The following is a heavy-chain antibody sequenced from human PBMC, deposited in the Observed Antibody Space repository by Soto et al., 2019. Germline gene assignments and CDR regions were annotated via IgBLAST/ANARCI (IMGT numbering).Heavy chain of an antibody. Sequence: GGSLRLSCAASGFTVSSNYMSWVRQAPGKGLEWVSVIYSGGSTYYADSVKGRFTISRDNSKNTLYLQMNSLRAEDTAVYYCATETTGTLGLDYCGAGTLVTVYS. CDR2: IYSGGST. J-gene: IGHJ4*02. CDR3: ATETTGTLGLDY. CDR1: GFTVSSNY. V-gene: IGHV3-53*01. D-gene: IGHD4-17*01.